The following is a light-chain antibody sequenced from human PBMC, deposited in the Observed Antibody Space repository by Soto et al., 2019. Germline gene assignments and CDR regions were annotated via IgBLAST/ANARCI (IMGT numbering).Light chain of an antibody. CDR1: SRDVGGYDY. J-gene: IGLJ1*01. CDR3: SSYTSSNTLV. CDR2: EVA. Sequence: QSALTQPASVSGSPGQSITISCTGASRDVGGYDYGSWYQQHPGQAPKLMIYEVANRPSGVSNRFSGSKSGNTASLTISGLQAEDEADYYCSSYTSSNTLVFGTGTKVTGL. V-gene: IGLV2-14*01.